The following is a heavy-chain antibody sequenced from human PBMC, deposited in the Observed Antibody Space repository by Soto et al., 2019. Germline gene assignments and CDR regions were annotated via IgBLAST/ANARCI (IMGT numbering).Heavy chain of an antibody. CDR1: RFTFSTFA. D-gene: IGHD3-3*01. CDR2: ISGSGGFT. V-gene: IGHV3-23*01. Sequence: EAQLLESGGGLVQPGGSLRLSCDASRFTFSTFAMSWVRQAPGQGLEWVSVISGSGGFTYYADSVKGRFTISRDNSTNTLFLQMNSLRVEDTAVYYCAKRGITIFGVVTNYYSGVDVWGQGTTVTVSS. J-gene: IGHJ6*02. CDR3: AKRGITIFGVVTNYYSGVDV.